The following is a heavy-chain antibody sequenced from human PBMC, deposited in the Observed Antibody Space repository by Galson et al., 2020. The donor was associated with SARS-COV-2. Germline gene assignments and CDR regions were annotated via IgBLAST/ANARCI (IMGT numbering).Heavy chain of an antibody. J-gene: IGHJ4*02. CDR3: AKEQLWLYYFDY. D-gene: IGHD5-18*01. CDR2: ISYDGSNK. Sequence: GGSLRLSCAASGFTFSSYGMHWVRQAPGNGLEWVAVISYDGSNKYYADSVKGRFTISRDNSKNTLYLQMNSLRAEDTAVYYCAKEQLWLYYFDYWGQGTLVTVSS. CDR1: GFTFSSYG. V-gene: IGHV3-30*18.